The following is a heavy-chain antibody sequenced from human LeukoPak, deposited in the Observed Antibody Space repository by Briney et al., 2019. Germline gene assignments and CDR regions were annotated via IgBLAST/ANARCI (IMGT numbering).Heavy chain of an antibody. CDR2: IYYSGST. J-gene: IGHJ4*02. CDR1: GGSISSYY. Sequence: SETLSLTCTVSGGSISSYYWGWIRQPPGKGLEWIGYIYYSGSTNYNPSLKSRVTISVDTSKNQFSLKLSSVTAADTAVYYCARTYYDSSGYYYYFDYWGQGTLVTVSS. V-gene: IGHV4-59*01. D-gene: IGHD3-22*01. CDR3: ARTYYDSSGYYYYFDY.